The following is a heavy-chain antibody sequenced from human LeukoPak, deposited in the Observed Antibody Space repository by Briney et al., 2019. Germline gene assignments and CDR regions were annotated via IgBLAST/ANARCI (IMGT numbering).Heavy chain of an antibody. J-gene: IGHJ4*02. Sequence: GGSLRLSCAASGFTVSSNYMSWVRQAPGKGLEWVSVIYSSGSTYYADSVKGRFTISRDNSKNTLYLQMNSLRAEDTAVYYCARVAEAGEIDYWGQGTLVTVSS. CDR3: ARVAEAGEIDY. D-gene: IGHD6-19*01. CDR2: IYSSGST. CDR1: GFTVSSNY. V-gene: IGHV3-53*01.